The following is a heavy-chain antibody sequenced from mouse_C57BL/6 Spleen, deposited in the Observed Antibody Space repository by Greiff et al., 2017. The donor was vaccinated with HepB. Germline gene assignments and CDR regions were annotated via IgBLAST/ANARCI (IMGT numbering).Heavy chain of an antibody. D-gene: IGHD1-1*01. V-gene: IGHV5-4*01. Sequence: EVQVVESGGGLVKPGGSLKLSCAASGFTFSSYAMSWVRQTPEKRLEWVATISDGGSYTYYPDNVKGRFTISRDNAKNHLYLQMSHLKSEDTAMYYCARYETTGAMDYWGQGTSVTVSS. CDR2: ISDGGSYT. CDR1: GFTFSSYA. CDR3: ARYETTGAMDY. J-gene: IGHJ4*01.